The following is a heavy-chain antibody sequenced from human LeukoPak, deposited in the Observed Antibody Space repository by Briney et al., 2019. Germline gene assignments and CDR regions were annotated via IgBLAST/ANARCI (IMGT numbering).Heavy chain of an antibody. V-gene: IGHV3-64D*06. CDR2: ISSNGGST. J-gene: IGHJ5*02. D-gene: IGHD6-19*01. Sequence: GGSLRLSCSASGFTFSSYAMHWVRQAPGKGLEYVSAISSNGGSTYYADSVKGRFTISRDNSKNTLYLQMSSLRAEDTAVYYCVREDLLYRSGWYWFDPWGQGTLVTVSS. CDR1: GFTFSSYA. CDR3: VREDLLYRSGWYWFDP.